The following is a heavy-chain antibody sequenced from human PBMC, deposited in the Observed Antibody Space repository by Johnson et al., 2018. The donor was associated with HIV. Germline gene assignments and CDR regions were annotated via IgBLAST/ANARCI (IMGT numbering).Heavy chain of an antibody. CDR2: ISGSGGST. CDR1: GFTFDDYA. V-gene: IGHV3-23*04. Sequence: VQLVESGGGLVQPGRSLRLSCAASGFTFDDYAMHWVRQAPGKGLEWVSGISGSGGSTYYADSVKGRFTISRDNSKNTLYLQMNSLRAEDTAVYYCARDGRAAAGTDGHAFDIWGQGTMVTVSS. J-gene: IGHJ3*02. CDR3: ARDGRAAAGTDGHAFDI. D-gene: IGHD6-13*01.